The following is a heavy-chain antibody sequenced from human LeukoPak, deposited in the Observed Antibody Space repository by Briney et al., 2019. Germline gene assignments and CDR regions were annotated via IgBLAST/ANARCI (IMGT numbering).Heavy chain of an antibody. CDR2: IYHIGST. D-gene: IGHD3-10*01. Sequence: SETLSLTCTVSGYSISSGYYWGWIRQPPGKGLEWIGSIYHIGSTYYNPSLKSRVTMSVDTSKNQFSLKLSSVTAADTAVYYCARVSLVRGAPDYYFDYWGQGTLVTVSS. CDR1: GYSISSGYY. V-gene: IGHV4-38-2*02. J-gene: IGHJ4*02. CDR3: ARVSLVRGAPDYYFDY.